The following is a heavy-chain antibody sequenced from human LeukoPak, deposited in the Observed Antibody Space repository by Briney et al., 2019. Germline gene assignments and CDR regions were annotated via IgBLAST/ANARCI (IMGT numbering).Heavy chain of an antibody. Sequence: GGSLRLSCAASGFTFSSYSMNWVRQAPGKGLEWVSSISSSSSYIYYADSVKGRFTISRDNAKNSLYLQMNSLRAEDTAVYYCAREGGSSWSPGVKAHSYYGMDVWGQGTTVTGS. CDR3: AREGGSSWSPGVKAHSYYGMDV. J-gene: IGHJ6*02. D-gene: IGHD6-13*01. CDR2: ISSSSSYI. CDR1: GFTFSSYS. V-gene: IGHV3-21*01.